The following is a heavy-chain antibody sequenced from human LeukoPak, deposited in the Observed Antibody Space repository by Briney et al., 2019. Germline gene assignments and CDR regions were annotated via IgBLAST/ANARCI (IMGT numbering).Heavy chain of an antibody. V-gene: IGHV5-51*01. CDR2: IYPGDSDT. CDR3: ARKMYAEDAFDI. CDR1: GYTFPSYW. J-gene: IGHJ3*02. D-gene: IGHD2-8*01. Sequence: GESLKISCKGSGYTFPSYWIGWVRQMPGKGLELMAIIYPGDSDTKYSPSFQGQVTISADKSISTAYLRWSSLKASDTAMYYCARKMYAEDAFDIWGQGTMVTVSS.